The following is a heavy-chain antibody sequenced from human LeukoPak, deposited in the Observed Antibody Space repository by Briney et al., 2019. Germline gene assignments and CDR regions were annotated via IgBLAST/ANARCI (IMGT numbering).Heavy chain of an antibody. D-gene: IGHD3-9*01. CDR2: ISGSGGST. CDR1: GFTFSSYA. CDR3: AKQGRDWLRDYYYMDV. V-gene: IGHV3-23*01. J-gene: IGHJ6*03. Sequence: GGSLRLSCAASGFTFSSYAMSWVRQAPGKGLEWVSAISGSGGSTYYADSVKGRFTISRDNSKNTLYLQMSSLRAEDTAVYYCAKQGRDWLRDYYYMDVWGKGTTVTISS.